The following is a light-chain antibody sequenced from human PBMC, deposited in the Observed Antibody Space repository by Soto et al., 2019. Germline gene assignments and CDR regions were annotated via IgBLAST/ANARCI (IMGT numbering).Light chain of an antibody. V-gene: IGLV1-40*01. CDR2: GNT. J-gene: IGLJ2*01. Sequence: QSVLTQSPSVSGAPGQWVTISCTGSSSNIGAGYDVHWYQQLPGTAPKLLIYGNTNRPSGVPDRFSGSKSGTSASLAITGLQAEDEADYYCQSYDSSLSGAVVFGGGTKVTVL. CDR1: SSNIGAGYD. CDR3: QSYDSSLSGAVV.